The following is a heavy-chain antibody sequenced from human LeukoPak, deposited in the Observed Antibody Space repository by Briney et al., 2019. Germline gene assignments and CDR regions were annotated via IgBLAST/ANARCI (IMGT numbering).Heavy chain of an antibody. CDR1: GYSFTSHW. CDR2: ICPGDSDT. D-gene: IGHD2-2*01. V-gene: IGHV5-51*01. J-gene: IGHJ4*02. CDR3: ARRYCSSTSCQFFDY. Sequence: GESLKISCKGSGYSFTSHWIGWVRQMPGKGLEWMGIICPGDSDTRYSPSFEGQVTISADKSISTAYLQCSSLKASDTAMYYCARRYCSSTSCQFFDYWGQGNLVTVSS.